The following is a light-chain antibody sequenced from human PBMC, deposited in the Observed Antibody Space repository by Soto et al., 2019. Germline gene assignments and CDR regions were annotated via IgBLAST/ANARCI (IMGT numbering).Light chain of an antibody. V-gene: IGKV2-24*01. CDR1: QSLVHSDGHTY. Sequence: VLTQAPLSSPVTLGQPATISCRSTQSLVHSDGHTYLSWLQPRPGPPPRLLIYHTANRFSGVPYRVSGSGAGTDFTMRIRRVEAADVGVYYWAQQCPFPRTFGQGTKLEI. J-gene: IGKJ1*01. CDR2: HTA. CDR3: AQQCPFPRT.